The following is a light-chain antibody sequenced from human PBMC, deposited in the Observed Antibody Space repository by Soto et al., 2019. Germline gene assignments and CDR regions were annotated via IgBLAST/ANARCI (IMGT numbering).Light chain of an antibody. CDR1: QSISSY. CDR2: AAS. Sequence: DIKMTQSPSSLSASVGDRVTITCRASQSISSYLNWYQQKPGKAPMLLIYAASSLQSGVPSRFSGSGSGTDFTLTISSLQPEDCATYYCQQSYSTPTFGQGTRLEIK. CDR3: QQSYSTPT. V-gene: IGKV1-39*01. J-gene: IGKJ5*01.